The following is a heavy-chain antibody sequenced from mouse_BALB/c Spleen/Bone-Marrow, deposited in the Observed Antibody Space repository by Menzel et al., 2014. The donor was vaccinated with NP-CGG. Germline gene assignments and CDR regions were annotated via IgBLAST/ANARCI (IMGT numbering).Heavy chain of an antibody. D-gene: IGHD2-1*01. CDR2: INPSSGGT. V-gene: IGHV1S81*02. Sequence: VQLQQSGAELVKPGASVKLSCKASGYTFXSYYMYWVKQRPGQGLEWIGEINPSSGGTNFNEKFKSKATLTVDKSSSTVYMQLSSLTSEDSAVYYCTRSYYGNYSDVWGAGTTVTVSS. CDR3: TRSYYGNYSDV. CDR1: GYTFXSYY. J-gene: IGHJ1*01.